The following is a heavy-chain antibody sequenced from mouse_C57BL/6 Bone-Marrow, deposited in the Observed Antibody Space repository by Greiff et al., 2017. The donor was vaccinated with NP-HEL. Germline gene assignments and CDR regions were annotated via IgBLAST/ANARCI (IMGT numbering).Heavy chain of an antibody. J-gene: IGHJ3*01. V-gene: IGHV14-4*01. Sequence: EVQLQQSGAELVRPGASVKLSCTASGFNIKDDYMHWVKQRPEQGLEWIGWIDPENGDTEYASKFQGKATITADTSSTTAYLQLSSLTSEDTAVYYCTRGRAWFAYWGQGTLVTVSA. CDR1: GFNIKDDY. CDR3: TRGRAWFAY. CDR2: IDPENGDT.